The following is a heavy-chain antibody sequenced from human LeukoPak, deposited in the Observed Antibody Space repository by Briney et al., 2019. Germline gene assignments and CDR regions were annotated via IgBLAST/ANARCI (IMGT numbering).Heavy chain of an antibody. CDR1: GFTFSDYY. D-gene: IGHD6-19*01. CDR2: ISSGGSTI. CDR3: ARVRQQWLGRYFDY. Sequence: PGGSLRLSCAASGFTFSDYYMSWIRQAPGKGLEWVSCISSGGSTIYYADSVKGRFTISRDNAKNSLYLQMNSLRAEDTAVYYCARVRQQWLGRYFDYWGQGTLVTVSS. J-gene: IGHJ4*02. V-gene: IGHV3-11*01.